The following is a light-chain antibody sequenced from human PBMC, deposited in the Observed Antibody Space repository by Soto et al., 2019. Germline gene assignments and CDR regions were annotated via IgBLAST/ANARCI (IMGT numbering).Light chain of an antibody. V-gene: IGLV1-40*01. J-gene: IGLJ1*01. Sequence: QSVLTQPPSVSEAPGQRVTISCTGSSSNIGAGYEAHWYQQVPGTAPKLLIYENNNRPSGVPDRFSGSKSGTSASLAITGLEAENGAEYSCQSYDRTLSGYVFGPGTKLTVL. CDR3: QSYDRTLSGYV. CDR1: SSNIGAGYE. CDR2: ENN.